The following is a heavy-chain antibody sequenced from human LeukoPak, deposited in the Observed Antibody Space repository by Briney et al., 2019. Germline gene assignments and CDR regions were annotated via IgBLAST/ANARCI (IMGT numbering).Heavy chain of an antibody. V-gene: IGHV3-7*01. CDR2: IKQDGSAK. CDR3: ARVEASGYDYGAFDY. J-gene: IGHJ4*02. D-gene: IGHD5-12*01. CDR1: GFTFNRYW. Sequence: GGSLRLSCAAPGFTFNRYWMSWVRQAPGKELQWVANIKQDGSAKYYVDSVKGRFTISRDNAKNSLYLQMNSLRAEDTAVYYCARVEASGYDYGAFDYWGQGTLVTVSS.